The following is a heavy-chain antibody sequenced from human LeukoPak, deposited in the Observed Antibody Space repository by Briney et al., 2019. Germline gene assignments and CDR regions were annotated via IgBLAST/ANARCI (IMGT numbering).Heavy chain of an antibody. D-gene: IGHD3-10*01. CDR1: GGSISSSSYY. V-gene: IGHV4-39*01. Sequence: SETLSLTCTVSGGSISSSSYYWGWIRQPPGKGLEWIGSIYYSGSTYYNPSLKSRVTISVDTSKNQFSLKLSSVTAADTAVYYCARHRWLITMVRGDWFDPWGQGTLVTVSS. J-gene: IGHJ5*02. CDR2: IYYSGST. CDR3: ARHRWLITMVRGDWFDP.